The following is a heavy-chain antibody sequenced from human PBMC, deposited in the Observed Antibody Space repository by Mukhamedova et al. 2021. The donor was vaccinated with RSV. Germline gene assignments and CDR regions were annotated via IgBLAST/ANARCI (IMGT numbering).Heavy chain of an antibody. J-gene: IGHJ4*02. CDR3: ARGGSYPDY. V-gene: IGHV3-30*07. D-gene: IGHD1-26*01. Sequence: KGRFTISRDTSKGTMDLQMNSLRAEDTAVYYCARGGSYPDYWGQGTLVTVSS.